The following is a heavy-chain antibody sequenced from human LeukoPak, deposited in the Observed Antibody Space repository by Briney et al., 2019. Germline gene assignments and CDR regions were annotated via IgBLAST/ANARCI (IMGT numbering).Heavy chain of an antibody. Sequence: SVKVSCKASGGTSSSYAISWVRQAPGQGLEWMGGIIPIFGTANYAQKFQGRVTITADESTSTAYMELSSLRSEDTAVYYCARVIAVAGTRAFDIWGQGTMVTVSS. CDR2: IIPIFGTA. D-gene: IGHD6-19*01. J-gene: IGHJ3*02. CDR3: ARVIAVAGTRAFDI. CDR1: GGTSSSYA. V-gene: IGHV1-69*13.